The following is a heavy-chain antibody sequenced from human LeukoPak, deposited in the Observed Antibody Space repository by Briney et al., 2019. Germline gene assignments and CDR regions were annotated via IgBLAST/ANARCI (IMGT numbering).Heavy chain of an antibody. V-gene: IGHV1-46*01. CDR3: ARGGDNSYFDY. CDR1: GYTFTSYY. D-gene: IGHD4-23*01. CDR2: IHPGGGST. J-gene: IGHJ4*02. Sequence: ASVKVSCKASGYTFTSYYIHWVRQAPGQGLEWKGRIHPGGGSTSYAQNFQGRVTMTRDTSTSTVYMELSSLRSEDTAIYYCARGGDNSYFDYWGQGTLVTVSS.